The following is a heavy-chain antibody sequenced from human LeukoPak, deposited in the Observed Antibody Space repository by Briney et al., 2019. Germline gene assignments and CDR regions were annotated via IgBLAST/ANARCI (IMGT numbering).Heavy chain of an antibody. D-gene: IGHD5-18*01. Sequence: ASVKVSCKVSGYTLTELSMHWVRQAPGKGLEWMGGFDPEDGETIYAQKFQGRVTMTEDTSTDTAYMELSSLRSEDTAVYYCATRRRYSYGWYNWFDPWGQGTLVTVSS. CDR2: FDPEDGET. V-gene: IGHV1-24*01. CDR3: ATRRRYSYGWYNWFDP. CDR1: GYTLTELS. J-gene: IGHJ5*02.